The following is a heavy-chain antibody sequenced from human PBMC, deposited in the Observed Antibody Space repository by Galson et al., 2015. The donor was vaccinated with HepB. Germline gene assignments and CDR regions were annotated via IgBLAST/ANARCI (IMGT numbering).Heavy chain of an antibody. CDR1: GDSVSSASAT. J-gene: IGHJ5*02. CDR3: AGIIAAAGTRDWFDP. V-gene: IGHV6-1*01. CDR2: TYYRSKWST. Sequence: ISGDSVSSASATWHWIRQSPSGGLEWLGKTYYRSKWSTNYAMSVKSRISINVDTSKNQFSLKLSSVTAADTAVYYCAGIIAAAGTRDWFDPWGQGTLVTVSS. D-gene: IGHD6-13*01.